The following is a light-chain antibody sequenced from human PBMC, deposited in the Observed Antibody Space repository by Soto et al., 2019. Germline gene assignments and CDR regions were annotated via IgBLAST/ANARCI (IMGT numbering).Light chain of an antibody. CDR1: ESVRTS. Sequence: ETVLSQSPGTLSLSPGERATLSCRASESVRTSLDWYQQKPGQAPSLLIYGASKRATGIPARFSGSGSGTDFTLTISSLEPEDFAVYFCQQHNNWPTFGQGTRLDIK. V-gene: IGKV3-11*01. CDR3: QQHNNWPT. J-gene: IGKJ5*01. CDR2: GAS.